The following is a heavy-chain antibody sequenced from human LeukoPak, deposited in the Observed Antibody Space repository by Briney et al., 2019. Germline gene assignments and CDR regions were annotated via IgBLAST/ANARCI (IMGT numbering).Heavy chain of an antibody. CDR1: GFTFSSYS. J-gene: IGHJ6*03. D-gene: IGHD3-3*01. CDR3: ARVIWERSYDFWTNYYYYMDV. CDR2: ISSSSSYI. Sequence: GGSLRLSCAASGFTFSSYSMNWVCQAPGKGLEWVSSISSSSSYIYYADSVKGRFTISRDNAKNSLYLQMNSLRAEDTAVYYCARVIWERSYDFWTNYYYYMDVWGKGTTVTVSS. V-gene: IGHV3-21*01.